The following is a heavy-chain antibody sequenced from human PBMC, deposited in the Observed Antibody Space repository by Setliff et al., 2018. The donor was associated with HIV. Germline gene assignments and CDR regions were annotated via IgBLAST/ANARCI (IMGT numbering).Heavy chain of an antibody. D-gene: IGHD3-10*01. CDR3: ARHFPSISLFFGDPGPFDR. CDR1: GGSISSSSYC. Sequence: SETLSLTCTVSGGSISSSSYCWGWTRQPPGKGLEWIGSIFNDGRTYYNPSLKSRVTIPMDTSTNQFSLKLTSVTAADTAVYFCARHFPSISLFFGDPGPFDRWGQGALVTVSS. CDR2: IFNDGRT. V-gene: IGHV4-39*01. J-gene: IGHJ4*02.